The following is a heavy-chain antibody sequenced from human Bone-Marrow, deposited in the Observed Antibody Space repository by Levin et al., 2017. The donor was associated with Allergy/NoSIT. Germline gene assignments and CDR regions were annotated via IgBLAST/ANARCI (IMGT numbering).Heavy chain of an antibody. D-gene: IGHD1-26*01. Sequence: PGGSLRLSCTVSGGSISSGRYYWGWVRQPPGKRLEWIASVYYSGSTYYNPSLRGRVTISVDTSKMQFSLSLRSVTAADTAVYFCARHSIMGATRWFDPWGRGALVTVSS. V-gene: IGHV4-39*07. CDR3: ARHSIMGATRWFDP. J-gene: IGHJ5*02. CDR1: GGSISSGRYY. CDR2: VYYSGST.